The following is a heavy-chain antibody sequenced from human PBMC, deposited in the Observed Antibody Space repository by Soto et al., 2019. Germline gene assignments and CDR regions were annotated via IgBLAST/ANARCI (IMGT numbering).Heavy chain of an antibody. CDR2: INHSGST. Sequence: SETLSLTCAVYGGSFSGYYWSWIRQPPGKGLEWIGEINHSGSTNYNPSLQSRVTISVDTSKNQFSLKLSSVTAADTAVYYCASVTDGYKHPSGFDYWGQGTLVTVSS. J-gene: IGHJ4*02. V-gene: IGHV4-34*01. CDR3: ASVTDGYKHPSGFDY. D-gene: IGHD5-12*01. CDR1: GGSFSGYY.